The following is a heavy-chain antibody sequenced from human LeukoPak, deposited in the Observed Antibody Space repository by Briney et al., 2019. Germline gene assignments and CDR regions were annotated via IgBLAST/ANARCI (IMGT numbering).Heavy chain of an antibody. D-gene: IGHD2-2*01. CDR3: ARPGYCSSTSCYGSFDI. CDR1: GGSISSSSYY. CDR2: IYYSGST. V-gene: IGHV4-39*01. Sequence: SETLSLTCTVSGGSISSSSYYWGWIRQPPGKGLEWIGSIYYSGSTYYNPSLKSRVTISVDTSKNQFSLKLSSVTAAGTAVYYCARPGYCSSTSCYGSFDIWGQGTMVTVSS. J-gene: IGHJ3*02.